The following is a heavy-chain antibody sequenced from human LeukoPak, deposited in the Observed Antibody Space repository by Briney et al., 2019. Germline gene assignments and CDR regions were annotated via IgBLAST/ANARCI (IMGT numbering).Heavy chain of an antibody. J-gene: IGHJ4*02. D-gene: IGHD6-19*01. CDR2: IYYSGST. CDR1: GDSMSFYY. Sequence: SETLSLTCTVSGDSMSFYYWSWIRQPPGKGLEWIGYIYYSGSTSYNPSLKSRVTISVDTSKNQFSLKLSSVTAADTAVYYCARGLTGSGWYPLFDYWGQGTLVTVSS. CDR3: ARGLTGSGWYPLFDY. V-gene: IGHV4-59*01.